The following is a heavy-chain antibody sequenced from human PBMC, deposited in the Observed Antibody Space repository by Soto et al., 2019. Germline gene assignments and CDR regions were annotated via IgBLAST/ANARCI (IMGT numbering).Heavy chain of an antibody. V-gene: IGHV3-30*18. Sequence: VQLVESGGGVVQPGRSLRLSCAASGFNFSLFGMHWVRQVPSKGLEWVAVKSFDGSNTHYADSVNGRFLISRDNFKEILYLQMNSLRPEDTAVYFSVKDYFYDSAGYYGPFDHWGQGTPVTVSS. J-gene: IGHJ4*02. CDR1: GFNFSLFG. D-gene: IGHD3-22*01. CDR3: VKDYFYDSAGYYGPFDH. CDR2: KSFDGSNT.